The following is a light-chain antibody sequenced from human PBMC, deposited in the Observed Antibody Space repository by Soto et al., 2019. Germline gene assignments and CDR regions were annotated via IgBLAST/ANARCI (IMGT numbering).Light chain of an antibody. CDR3: QQYDNLLT. Sequence: DIQMTQSPSSLSASVGDRVTITCQASQDISNYLNWYQQKPGKAPKLLIYVASNLETWVPSSFSGSGSGTDFTFSSSSLQAEDIATYYCQQYDNLLTFGGGTKVEIK. J-gene: IGKJ4*01. V-gene: IGKV1-33*01. CDR1: QDISNY. CDR2: VAS.